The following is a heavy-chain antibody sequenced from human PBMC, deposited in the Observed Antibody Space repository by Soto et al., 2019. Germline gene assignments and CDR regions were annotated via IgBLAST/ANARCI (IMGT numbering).Heavy chain of an antibody. V-gene: IGHV4-34*01. J-gene: IGHJ4*02. CDR1: GGSFSGYY. Sequence: SETLSLTCAVYGGSFSGYYWSWIRQPPGKGLEWIGEINHSGSTNYNPSLKSRVTISVDTSKNQFSLKLSSVTAADTAVYYCARGARPITMVRGVRSGSYDYWGQGTLVTVSS. D-gene: IGHD3-10*01. CDR3: ARGARPITMVRGVRSGSYDY. CDR2: INHSGST.